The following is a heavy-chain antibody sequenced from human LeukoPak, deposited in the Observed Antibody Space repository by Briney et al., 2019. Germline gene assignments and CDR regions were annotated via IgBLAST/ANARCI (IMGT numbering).Heavy chain of an antibody. V-gene: IGHV1-46*01. CDR3: AREGPSGSDAFDI. D-gene: IGHD6-19*01. CDR2: INPSGGST. Sequence: ASVKVSCKGSGYTFTSYYMHWVRQAPGQGLEWMGIINPSGGSTSYGQKFGGRVTMTRDTSTSTVYMELSSLRSEDTGVYYCAREGPSGSDAFDIWGQGTMVTVSS. CDR1: GYTFTSYY. J-gene: IGHJ3*02.